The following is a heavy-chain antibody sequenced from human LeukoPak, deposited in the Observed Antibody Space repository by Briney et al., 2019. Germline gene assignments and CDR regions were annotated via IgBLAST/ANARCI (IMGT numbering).Heavy chain of an antibody. J-gene: IGHJ2*01. Sequence: SVKVSCKASGGTFSSYAISWVRQAPGQGLEWMGRIIPIFGIANYAQKFQGRVTITADKSTSTAYMELSSLRSEDTAVYYCAREDIVVVPAATELVGYFDLWGRGTLVTVSS. CDR2: IIPIFGIA. CDR3: AREDIVVVPAATELVGYFDL. V-gene: IGHV1-69*04. CDR1: GGTFSSYA. D-gene: IGHD2-2*01.